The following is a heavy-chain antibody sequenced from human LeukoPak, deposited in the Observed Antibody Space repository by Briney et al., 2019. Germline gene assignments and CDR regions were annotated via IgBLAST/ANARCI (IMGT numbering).Heavy chain of an antibody. V-gene: IGHV1-2*02. D-gene: IGHD3-22*01. Sequence: ASVKVSCKASGYTLTGYYMHWVRQAPGQGLEWMGWINPNSGGTNYAQKFQGRVTMTRDTSISTAYMELSRLRSDDTAVYYCARRNHYYDSSGYYDAFDIWGQGTMVTVSS. CDR1: GYTLTGYY. CDR3: ARRNHYYDSSGYYDAFDI. J-gene: IGHJ3*02. CDR2: INPNSGGT.